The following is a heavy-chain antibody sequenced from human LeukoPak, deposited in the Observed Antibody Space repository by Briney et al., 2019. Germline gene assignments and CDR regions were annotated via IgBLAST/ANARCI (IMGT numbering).Heavy chain of an antibody. CDR1: GYTFTSYG. CDR3: ARSYYDFWSSYPNWFDP. CDR2: ISAYNGNT. D-gene: IGHD3-3*01. J-gene: IGHJ5*02. V-gene: IGHV1-18*01. Sequence: GASVKVSCKASGYTFTSYGISWVRQAPGQGLEWMGWISAYNGNTNYAQKLQGRVTMTTDTSTSTAYMELRSLRSDDTAVYYCARSYYDFWSSYPNWFDPWGQGTLVTVSS.